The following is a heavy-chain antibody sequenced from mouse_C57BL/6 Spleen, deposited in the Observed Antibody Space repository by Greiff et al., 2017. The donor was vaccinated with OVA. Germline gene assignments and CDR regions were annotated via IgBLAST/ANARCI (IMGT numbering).Heavy chain of an antibody. V-gene: IGHV1-55*01. D-gene: IGHD1-1*01. Sequence: QVQLKQPGAELVKPGASVKMSCKASGYTFTSYWITWVKQRPGQGLEWIGDIYPGSGSTNYNEKFKSKTTLTVDTSSSTAYMQLSSLTSEDSAVYYCARDPLITTVVEGYFDVWGTGTTVTVSS. CDR1: GYTFTSYW. CDR3: ARDPLITTVVEGYFDV. J-gene: IGHJ1*03. CDR2: IYPGSGST.